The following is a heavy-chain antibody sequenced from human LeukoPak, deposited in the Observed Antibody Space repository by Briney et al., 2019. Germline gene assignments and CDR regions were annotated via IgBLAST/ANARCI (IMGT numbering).Heavy chain of an antibody. V-gene: IGHV5-51*01. J-gene: IGHJ5*02. CDR3: ARGSGRIAAGYDWFDP. D-gene: IGHD6-13*01. CDR1: GYSFTSYW. Sequence: GESLKISCKGSGYSFTSYWIGWVRQMPGKGLEWMGSIYPGDSDTRYSPSFQGQVTISADKSISTAYLQWSSLKASDTAMYYCARGSGRIAAGYDWFDPWGQRTLVTVSS. CDR2: IYPGDSDT.